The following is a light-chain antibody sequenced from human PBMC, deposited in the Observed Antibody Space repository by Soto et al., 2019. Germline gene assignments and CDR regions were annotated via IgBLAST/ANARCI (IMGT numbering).Light chain of an antibody. J-gene: IGLJ2*01. CDR2: YDS. CDR1: NIGSKS. Sequence: SYELTQPPSVSVAPGQTARITCGGNNIGSKSVHWYQQKPGQAPVLVIYYDSDRPSGIPERFSGSNSGNTATLTISRVEAGDEADYYCQVWDSSSDHRGVVFGGGTKLTVL. V-gene: IGLV3-21*04. CDR3: QVWDSSSDHRGVV.